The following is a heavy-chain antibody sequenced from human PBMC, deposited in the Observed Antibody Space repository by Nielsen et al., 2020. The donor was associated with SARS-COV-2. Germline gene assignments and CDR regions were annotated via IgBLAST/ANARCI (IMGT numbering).Heavy chain of an antibody. V-gene: IGHV1-18*01. Sequence: ASVKVSCKASGYTFTSYGISWVRQAPGQGLEWMGWISAYNGNTNYAQKLQGRVTMTTDTSTSTAYMELRSLRSDDTAVYYRARVSSSWDDNWFDPWGQGTLVTVSS. CDR2: ISAYNGNT. D-gene: IGHD6-13*01. CDR3: ARVSSSWDDNWFDP. J-gene: IGHJ5*02. CDR1: GYTFTSYG.